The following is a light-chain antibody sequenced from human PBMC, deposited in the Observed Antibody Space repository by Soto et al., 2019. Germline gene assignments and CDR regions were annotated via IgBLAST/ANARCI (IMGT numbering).Light chain of an antibody. Sequence: EIVLTQSPATLSLSPGERVTLSCRASKSVSTYLAWYQQKPGQAPRLLISHASNRATGVPARFSGSGSGTDFTLTISSLEPEDFAVYYCQQRSDWPPMYTFGQGTKLEIK. J-gene: IGKJ2*01. V-gene: IGKV3-11*01. CDR2: HAS. CDR3: QQRSDWPPMYT. CDR1: KSVSTY.